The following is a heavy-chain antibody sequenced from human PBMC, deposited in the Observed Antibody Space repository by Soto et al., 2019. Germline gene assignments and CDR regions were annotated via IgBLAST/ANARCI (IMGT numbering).Heavy chain of an antibody. V-gene: IGHV5-51*01. D-gene: IGHD5-18*01. CDR3: ARRLAMAPYYYYYLIDF. J-gene: IGHJ6*03. CDR2: IYPGDSDT. CDR1: GYSFTSYW. Sequence: PGESLKISCKGSGYSFTSYWIGWVRQMPGKGLEWMGIIYPGDSDTRYSPSFQGQVTISADKSISTAYLQWSSLKASDTAMYYCARRLAMAPYYYYYLIDFWGKRTSDTGSS.